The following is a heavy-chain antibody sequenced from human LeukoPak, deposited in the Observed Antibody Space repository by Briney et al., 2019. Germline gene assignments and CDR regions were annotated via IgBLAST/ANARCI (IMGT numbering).Heavy chain of an antibody. CDR1: GFTFSSYG. V-gene: IGHV3-30*18. CDR2: ISYDGSNK. CDR3: AKDRIAAAGGWFDP. D-gene: IGHD6-13*01. Sequence: PGGSLRLSCAASGFTFSSYGMHWVRQAPGKGLGWVAVISYDGSNKYYADSVKGRFTISRDNSKNTLYLQMNSLRAEDTAVYYCAKDRIAAAGGWFDPWGQGTLVTASS. J-gene: IGHJ5*02.